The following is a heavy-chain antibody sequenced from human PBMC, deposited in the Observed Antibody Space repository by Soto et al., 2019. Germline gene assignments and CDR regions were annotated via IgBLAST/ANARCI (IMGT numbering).Heavy chain of an antibody. CDR3: ASFNDRLTPATVLH. CDR1: GDSISSGGSY. Sequence: PSETLSLTCIVSGDSISSGGSYWTWIRQHPGKGLEWIGYIYYNGNTYYNPSLRSRITISVDTSNNQFSLKLNSVTAADTAVYYCASFNDRLTPATVLHWGQGTLVTGSS. D-gene: IGHD4-4*01. CDR2: IYYNGNT. V-gene: IGHV4-31*03. J-gene: IGHJ4*02.